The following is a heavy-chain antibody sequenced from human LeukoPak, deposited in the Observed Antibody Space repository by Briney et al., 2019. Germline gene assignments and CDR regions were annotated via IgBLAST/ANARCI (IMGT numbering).Heavy chain of an antibody. D-gene: IGHD3-10*02. V-gene: IGHV1-24*01. Sequence: ASVKVSCKVSGYTLTELSMHWVRQAPGKGLEWMGGFDPEDGETIYAQKFQGRVTMTEDTSTDTAYMELSSLRSEDTVVYYCACSGSYYKSIDYFDYWGQGTLVTVSS. CDR1: GYTLTELS. J-gene: IGHJ4*02. CDR3: ACSGSYYKSIDYFDY. CDR2: FDPEDGET.